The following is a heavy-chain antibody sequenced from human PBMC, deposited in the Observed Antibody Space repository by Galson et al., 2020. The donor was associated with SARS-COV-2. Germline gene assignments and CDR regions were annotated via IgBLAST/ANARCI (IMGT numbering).Heavy chain of an antibody. D-gene: IGHD3-10*01. CDR3: ASDYYGSGRFDF. V-gene: IGHV4-59*01. CDR1: GDSIRSYY. CDR2: IYYSGST. Sequence: SETLSLTCTVSGDSIRSYYWSCIRQPPGKGLEWIGYIYYSGSTNYNPSLKSRVAISIDTSKKQFSLRLGSVTTADTAVYYCASDYYGSGRFDFWAQGTLGTGSS. J-gene: IGHJ4*02.